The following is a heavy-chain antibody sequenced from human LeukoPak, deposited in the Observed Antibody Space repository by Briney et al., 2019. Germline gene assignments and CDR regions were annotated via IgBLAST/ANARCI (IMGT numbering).Heavy chain of an antibody. CDR3: ARQGVGYCSSTSCYAYKH. J-gene: IGHJ1*01. D-gene: IGHD2-2*01. V-gene: IGHV5-10-1*01. CDR2: IDPSDSYT. CDR1: GYSFTSYW. Sequence: GESLKISYKGSGYSFTSYWISWVRQMPGKGLEWMGRIDPSDSYTNYSPSFQGHVTISADKSISTAYLRWSSLKASDTAMYYCARQGVGYCSSTSCYAYKHWGQGTLVTVSS.